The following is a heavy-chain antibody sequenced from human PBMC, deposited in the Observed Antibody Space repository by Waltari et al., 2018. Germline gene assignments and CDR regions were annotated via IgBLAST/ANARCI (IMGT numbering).Heavy chain of an antibody. CDR3: ATARDEHTAMVYFDN. D-gene: IGHD5-18*01. CDR2: MYPPGSA. Sequence: EVKLVESGGGLVHPGGSLRLSCVASWIHVSDTHMRWVRQAPGKGLEWVSIMYPPGSAYNADSVEGRFTISRDISKNMVHLQMNRLRLEDSATYYCATARDEHTAMVYFDNWGQGTLVSVSS. CDR1: WIHVSDTH. V-gene: IGHV3-66*02. J-gene: IGHJ4*02.